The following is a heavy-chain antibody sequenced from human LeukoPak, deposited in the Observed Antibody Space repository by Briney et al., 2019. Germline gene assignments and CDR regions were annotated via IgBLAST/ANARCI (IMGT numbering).Heavy chain of an antibody. Sequence: SETLSLTCIVSGGSIGTYYWSWIRQSPGKGLEWIGYIYVTGSTRYNPYLQSRVTISVDTSRNQFFLEMSSVTAAETAVYYCARHIGGGIEDMDVWGTGTKVTVSS. CDR2: IYVTGST. V-gene: IGHV4-59*08. J-gene: IGHJ6*03. CDR3: ARHIGGGIEDMDV. CDR1: GGSIGTYY. D-gene: IGHD3-16*02.